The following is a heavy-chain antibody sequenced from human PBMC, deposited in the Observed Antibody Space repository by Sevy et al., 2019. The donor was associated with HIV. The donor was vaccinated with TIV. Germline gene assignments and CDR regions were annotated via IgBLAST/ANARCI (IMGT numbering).Heavy chain of an antibody. V-gene: IGHV1-69*13. J-gene: IGHJ4*02. CDR3: ASLAPLGYCSGGSCYDWDYFDY. Sequence: ASVKVSCKASVGTFSSYAISWVRQAPGQGLEWMGGIIPIFGTANYAQKFQGRVTITADESTSTAYMELSSLRSEDTAVYYCASLAPLGYCSGGSCYDWDYFDYWGQGTLVTVS. CDR1: VGTFSSYA. D-gene: IGHD2-15*01. CDR2: IIPIFGTA.